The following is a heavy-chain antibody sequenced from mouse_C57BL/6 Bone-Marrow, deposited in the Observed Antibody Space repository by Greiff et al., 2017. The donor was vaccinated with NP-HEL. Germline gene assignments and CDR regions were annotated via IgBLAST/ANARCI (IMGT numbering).Heavy chain of an antibody. Sequence: LQQSGPGLVQPSQSLSITCTVPGFSLTSYGVHWVRQSPGKGLEWLGVIWRGGSTDYNAAFLSRLSITKDNSKSQVFFKMNSLQADDTAIYYCAKGDWDGAMDYWGQGTSVTVSS. CDR2: IWRGGST. D-gene: IGHD4-1*01. V-gene: IGHV2-5*01. CDR1: GFSLTSYG. J-gene: IGHJ4*01. CDR3: AKGDWDGAMDY.